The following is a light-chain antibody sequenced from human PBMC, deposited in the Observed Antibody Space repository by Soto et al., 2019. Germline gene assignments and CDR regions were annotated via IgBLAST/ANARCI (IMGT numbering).Light chain of an antibody. V-gene: IGLV2-14*01. CDR3: SSYTSVTTVV. J-gene: IGLJ2*01. Sequence: QSALTQPASVSGSPGQSITISCTGTSSDIGGYNYVSWYQQHPGKVPKLMIYEVTYRPSGVSNRFSGSKSGNTASLTISGLQAEDEADYYCSSYTSVTTVVFGGGTKVTVL. CDR1: SSDIGGYNY. CDR2: EVT.